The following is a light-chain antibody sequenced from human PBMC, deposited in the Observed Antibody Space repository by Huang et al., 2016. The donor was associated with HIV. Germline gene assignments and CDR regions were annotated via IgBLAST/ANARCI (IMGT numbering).Light chain of an antibody. J-gene: IGKJ1*01. Sequence: DIQMTQSSATLSASVGDRVTITCRASQSIGTWLAWYQQKPGKAPNLLIYEASTLESGVPSRFSGDGSGTEFTLTINSLQPDDFATYSCQHYHSFPWTFGQGTKVEV. V-gene: IGKV1-5*03. CDR3: QHYHSFPWT. CDR2: EAS. CDR1: QSIGTW.